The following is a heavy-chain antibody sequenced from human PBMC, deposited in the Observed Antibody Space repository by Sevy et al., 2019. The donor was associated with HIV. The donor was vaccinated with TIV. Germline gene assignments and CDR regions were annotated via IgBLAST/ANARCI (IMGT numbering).Heavy chain of an antibody. D-gene: IGHD2-15*01. J-gene: IGHJ6*02. Sequence: GGCLRLSCAASGFTFSTYAMNWVRQAPGKGLERVSSISGSGRSTYYADSVEGRFTVSRHNSKNTLYLQMNSLRADDTAVYCCTKGYCSGWSCPRDYYYYGMDVWGQGTTVNVSS. CDR3: TKGYCSGWSCPRDYYYYGMDV. CDR2: ISGSGRST. CDR1: GFTFSTYA. V-gene: IGHV3-23*01.